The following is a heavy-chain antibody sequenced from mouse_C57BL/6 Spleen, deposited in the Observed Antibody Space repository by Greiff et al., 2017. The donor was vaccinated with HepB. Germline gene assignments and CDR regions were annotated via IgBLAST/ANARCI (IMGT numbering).Heavy chain of an antibody. CDR2: IHPNSGST. V-gene: IGHV1-64*01. Sequence: VQLQQSGAELVKPGASVKLSCKASGYTFTSYWMHWVKQRPGQGLEWIGMIHPNSGSTNYNEKFKSKATMTVDKSSSTAYLQLSSLTSEDSAVYYCSSYDGYYGYFDYWGQGTTLTVSS. J-gene: IGHJ2*01. D-gene: IGHD2-3*01. CDR1: GYTFTSYW. CDR3: SSYDGYYGYFDY.